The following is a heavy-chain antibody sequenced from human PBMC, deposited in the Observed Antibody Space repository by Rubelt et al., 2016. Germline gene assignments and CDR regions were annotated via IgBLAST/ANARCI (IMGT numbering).Heavy chain of an antibody. Sequence: QVQLQQWGAGLLKPSETLSLTCAVYGGSFSGYYWSWIRQPPGKGLEWIGEINHSGSTNYNPSLKSRVTISVDTSKNPFSLKLSSVTAADTAMYYCARDGGKKYSDYWGQGTLVTVSS. V-gene: IGHV4-34*01. CDR3: ARDGGKKYSDY. D-gene: IGHD4-23*01. CDR1: GGSFSGYY. CDR2: INHSGST. J-gene: IGHJ4*02.